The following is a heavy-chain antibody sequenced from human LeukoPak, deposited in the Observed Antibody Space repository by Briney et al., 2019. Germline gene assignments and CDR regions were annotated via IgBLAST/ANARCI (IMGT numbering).Heavy chain of an antibody. Sequence: ETSETLSLTCAVSGYSISSGYYWGWIRQPPGKGLEWIGSIYHSGSTYYNLSLKSRVTISVDTSKNQFSLKLSSVTAADTAVYYCARYNTYYDFWSGYRHDAFDIWGQGTMVTVSS. CDR2: IYHSGST. CDR3: ARYNTYYDFWSGYRHDAFDI. V-gene: IGHV4-38-2*01. CDR1: GYSISSGYY. D-gene: IGHD3-3*01. J-gene: IGHJ3*02.